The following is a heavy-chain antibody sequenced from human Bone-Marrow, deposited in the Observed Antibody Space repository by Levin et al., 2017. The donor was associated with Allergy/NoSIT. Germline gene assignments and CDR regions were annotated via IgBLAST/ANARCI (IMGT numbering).Heavy chain of an antibody. CDR2: LNGGGGNT. D-gene: IGHD7-27*01. CDR3: AKARMGTRVYHYKDV. Sequence: GGSLRLSCAASGFTFSDYAMSGVRQAPGRGLQWGSTLNGGGGNTFYADAVKGRFTISRDSSKNTLYLQINSLRAEDTALYYCAKARMGTRVYHYKDVWGKDTKVTVSS. V-gene: IGHV3-23*01. CDR1: GFTFSDYA. J-gene: IGHJ6*03.